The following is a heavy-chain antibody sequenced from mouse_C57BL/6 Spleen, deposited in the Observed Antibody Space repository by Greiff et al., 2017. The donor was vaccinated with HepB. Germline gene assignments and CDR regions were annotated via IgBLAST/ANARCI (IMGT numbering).Heavy chain of an antibody. CDR3: TVVASNWYFDV. D-gene: IGHD1-1*01. CDR1: GFNIKDDY. J-gene: IGHJ1*03. CDR2: IDPENGDT. Sequence: EVQLQQSGAELVRPGASVKLSCTASGFNIKDDYMHWVKQRPEQGLEWIGWIDPENGDTEYASKFQGKATITADTSSNTAYLQLSSLTSEDTAVYYCTVVASNWYFDVWGTGTTVTVSS. V-gene: IGHV14-4*01.